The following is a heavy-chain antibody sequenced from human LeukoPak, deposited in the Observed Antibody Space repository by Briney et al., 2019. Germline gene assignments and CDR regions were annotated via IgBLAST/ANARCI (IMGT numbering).Heavy chain of an antibody. V-gene: IGHV1-69*04. CDR3: ARLLRTGNTGYYHDP. J-gene: IGHJ5*02. D-gene: IGHD3-22*01. Sequence: AASVKVSCKASGGTFSSYAISWARQAPGQGLEWMGRIIPILGIANYAQKFQGRVTITADKSTSTAYMELSSLRSEDTAVYYCARLLRTGNTGYYHDPWGQGMLVTVSS. CDR2: IIPILGIA. CDR1: GGTFSSYA.